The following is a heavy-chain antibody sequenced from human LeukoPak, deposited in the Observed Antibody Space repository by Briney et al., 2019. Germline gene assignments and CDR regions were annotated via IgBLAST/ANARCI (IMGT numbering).Heavy chain of an antibody. J-gene: IGHJ4*02. V-gene: IGHV4-59*08. CDR1: GGSISSYY. D-gene: IGHD2-8*02. CDR2: IYYSGST. Sequence: NTSETLSLTCTVSGGSISSYYWSWIRQPPGKGLEWIGYIYYSGSTNYNPSLKSRVSISVDTSKNQFSLRLSSVTAADTAVYYCARGYWFYFDYWGQGTLVTVSS. CDR3: ARGYWFYFDY.